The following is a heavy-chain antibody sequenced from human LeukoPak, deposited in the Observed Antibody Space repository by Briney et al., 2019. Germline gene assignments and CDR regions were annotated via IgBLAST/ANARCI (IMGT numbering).Heavy chain of an antibody. V-gene: IGHV4-4*02. D-gene: IGHD6-13*01. CDR1: GDSISNNIW. J-gene: IGHJ4*02. Sequence: SETLSLTCTVSGDSISNNIWWSWVRQPPGKGLEWIGEIFHSGSTNYNPSLKSRVTISLDKSKNRVALRVDSLTAADTAVYYCAKNAWYCLDYWGQGTLVTVSS. CDR2: IFHSGST. CDR3: AKNAWYCLDY.